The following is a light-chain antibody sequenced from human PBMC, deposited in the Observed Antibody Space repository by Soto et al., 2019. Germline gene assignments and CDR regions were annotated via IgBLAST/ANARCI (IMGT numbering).Light chain of an antibody. V-gene: IGLV1-44*01. CDR3: AAWDDSLNGVL. CDR1: SSNIGVNT. CDR2: NNN. Sequence: QSALTQPPSASGTSGQSVTISCSGSSSNIGVNTVSWYQQLPGTAPKLLIQNNNQRPSGVPDRFSGSKSGTSASLVLSGLQSDDEAEYYCAAWDDSLNGVLFGGGTKLTVL. J-gene: IGLJ2*01.